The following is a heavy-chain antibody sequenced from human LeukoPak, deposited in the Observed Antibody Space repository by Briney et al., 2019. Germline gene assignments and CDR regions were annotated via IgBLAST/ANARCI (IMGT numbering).Heavy chain of an antibody. Sequence: GASVKVSCKASGYTFTGYYMHWVRQAPGQGLEWMGWINPNSGGTNYAQKFQGRVTMTRDTSISTAYMELSRLRSDDTAVYYCARAGYSYGYYYYMDVWGKGTTVTVSS. CDR2: INPNSGGT. J-gene: IGHJ6*03. V-gene: IGHV1-2*02. CDR1: GYTFTGYY. CDR3: ARAGYSYGYYYYMDV. D-gene: IGHD5-18*01.